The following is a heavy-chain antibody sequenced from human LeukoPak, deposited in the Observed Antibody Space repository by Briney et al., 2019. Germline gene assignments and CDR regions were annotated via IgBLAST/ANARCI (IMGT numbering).Heavy chain of an antibody. CDR2: IIPIFGTA. CDR1: GGTFISYA. CDR3: AREPDYYDSSGYYRWFDP. D-gene: IGHD3-22*01. V-gene: IGHV1-69*13. Sequence: GASVKISCKASGGTFISYAISWVRQAPGQGLEWMGGIIPIFGTANYAQKFHGRVTITADESTSTAYMELSSLRSEDTAVYYWAREPDYYDSSGYYRWFDPWGQGTLVTVSS. J-gene: IGHJ5*02.